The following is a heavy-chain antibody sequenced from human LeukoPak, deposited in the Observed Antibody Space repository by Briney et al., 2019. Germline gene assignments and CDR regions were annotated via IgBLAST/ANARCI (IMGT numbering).Heavy chain of an antibody. V-gene: IGHV3-7*03. D-gene: IGHD6-13*01. CDR3: ARGPYRYSSGWYGGTHWYFDL. J-gene: IGHJ2*01. CDR1: GFTFSSYW. CDR2: INRDGSEK. Sequence: GGSLRLSCAASGFTFSSYWMSWVRQAPGKGLEWVANINRDGSEKYYVDSVKGRFTISRDNAKNSLYLQMNSLRAEDTAVYYCARGPYRYSSGWYGGTHWYFDLWGRGTLVTVSS.